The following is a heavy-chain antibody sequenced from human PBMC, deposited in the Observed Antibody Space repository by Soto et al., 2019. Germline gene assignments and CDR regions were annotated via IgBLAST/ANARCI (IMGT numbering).Heavy chain of an antibody. CDR2: ISGGGSDT. J-gene: IGHJ5*02. Sequence: EVHLLESGGGLVQPGGSLRLSWSASGFTFRSYAMSWVRQAPGKGLEWVSGISGGGSDTYYSDSVRGRFTISRDNSKNTLYLQMTSLRVEDSAVYFCAKDDSLEWFFPLDAWGQGTLVTVSS. CDR3: AKDDSLEWFFPLDA. D-gene: IGHD3-3*01. V-gene: IGHV3-23*01. CDR1: GFTFRSYA.